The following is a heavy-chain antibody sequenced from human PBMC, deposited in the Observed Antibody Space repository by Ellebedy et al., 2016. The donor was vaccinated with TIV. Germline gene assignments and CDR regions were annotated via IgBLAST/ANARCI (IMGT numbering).Heavy chain of an antibody. Sequence: ASVKVSCXASGYTFTSYDINWVRQAPGQRLEWMGWMNPNSGNTGYAQKFQGRVTMTRNTSISTAYMELSSLRSEDTAVYYCARAPRGDILTAAGSYYYGMDVWGQGTTVTVSS. V-gene: IGHV1-8*01. J-gene: IGHJ6*02. CDR2: MNPNSGNT. CDR3: ARAPRGDILTAAGSYYYGMDV. D-gene: IGHD3-9*01. CDR1: GYTFTSYD.